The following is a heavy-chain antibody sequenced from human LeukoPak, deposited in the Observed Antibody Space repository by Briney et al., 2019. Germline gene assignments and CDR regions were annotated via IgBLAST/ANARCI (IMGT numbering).Heavy chain of an antibody. CDR2: ISSSSSYI. CDR3: ARVGYSGSYYFDY. D-gene: IGHD1-26*01. CDR1: GFTFSSYG. V-gene: IGHV3-21*01. J-gene: IGHJ4*02. Sequence: GGSLRLSCAASGFTFSSYGMSWVRQVPGKGLEGVSSISSSSSYIYYADSVKGRFTISRDNAKNSLYLQMNSLRAEDTAVYYCARVGYSGSYYFDYWGQGTLVTVSS.